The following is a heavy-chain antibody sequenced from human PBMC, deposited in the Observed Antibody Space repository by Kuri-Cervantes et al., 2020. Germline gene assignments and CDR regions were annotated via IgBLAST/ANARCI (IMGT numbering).Heavy chain of an antibody. CDR3: ARTHGSGWDFDY. D-gene: IGHD6-19*01. CDR1: GFTFSSYA. Sequence: GGSLRLSCAASGFTFSSYAMTWVRQAPGKGLEWVSVIYSGGSTYYADSVKGRFTISRDNSKNTLYLQMNSLRAEDTAVYYCARTHGSGWDFDYWGQGTLVTVSS. CDR2: IYSGGST. J-gene: IGHJ4*02. V-gene: IGHV3-66*01.